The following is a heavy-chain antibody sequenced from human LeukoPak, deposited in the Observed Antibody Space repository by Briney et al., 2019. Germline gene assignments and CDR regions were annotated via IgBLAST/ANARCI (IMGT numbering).Heavy chain of an antibody. CDR2: IQTSGST. CDR3: AGDHQDYGANSALGY. V-gene: IGHV4-4*07. D-gene: IGHD4-23*01. CDR1: GVSISRYY. J-gene: IGHJ4*02. Sequence: SETLSLTCTVSGVSISRYYWSWIRQPAGKGLQWIGRIQTSGSTNYNPSLESRIIMSVDTSKNQFSLKLTSVTAADTAVYYCAGDHQDYGANSALGYWGQGTLVIVSS.